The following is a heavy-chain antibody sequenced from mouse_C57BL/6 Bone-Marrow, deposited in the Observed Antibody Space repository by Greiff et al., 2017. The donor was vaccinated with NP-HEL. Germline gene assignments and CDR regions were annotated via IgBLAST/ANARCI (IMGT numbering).Heavy chain of an antibody. J-gene: IGHJ4*01. CDR1: GFTFSDYY. V-gene: IGHV5-12*01. CDR2: ISNGGGST. CDR3: ARDSGYALDD. Sequence: EVKLMESGGGLVQPGGSLKLSCAASGFTFSDYYMYWVRQTPEKRLEWVAYISNGGGSTYYPDTVKGRFTISRDKAKNTLYLQMSRLKSEDTAMYYCARDSGYALDDWGQGTSVTVSS.